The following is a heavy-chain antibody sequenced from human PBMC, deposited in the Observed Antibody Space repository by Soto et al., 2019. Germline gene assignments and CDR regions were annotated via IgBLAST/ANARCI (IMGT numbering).Heavy chain of an antibody. CDR3: ATDQTGTTYYYYGMDV. D-gene: IGHD1-7*01. CDR2: FDPEDGET. J-gene: IGHJ6*02. V-gene: IGHV1-24*01. Sequence: ASVKVSCKVSGYTLTELSMHWVRQAPGKGLEWMGGFDPEDGETIYAQKFQGRVTMTEDTSTETAYMELSSLRSEDTAVYYCATDQTGTTYYYYGMDVWGQGTTVTVSS. CDR1: GYTLTELS.